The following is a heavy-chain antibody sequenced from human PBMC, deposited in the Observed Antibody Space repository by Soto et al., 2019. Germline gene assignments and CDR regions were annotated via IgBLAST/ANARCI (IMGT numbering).Heavy chain of an antibody. CDR2: INAGNGNT. CDR1: GYTFTSYA. CDR3: ARGQRETPLVVPADHPHCFDS. D-gene: IGHD2-2*01. J-gene: IGHJ5*01. V-gene: IGHV1-3*01. Sequence: ASVKVSCKASGYTFTSYAMHWVRQAPGQRLEWMGWINAGNGNTKYSQKFQGRVTITTDTSTSTAYMELSSLRSEDTAVYYCARGQRETPLVVPADHPHCFDSWGQGTLVTVSS.